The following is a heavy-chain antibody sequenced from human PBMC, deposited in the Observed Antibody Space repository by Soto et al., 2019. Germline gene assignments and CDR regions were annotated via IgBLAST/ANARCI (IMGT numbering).Heavy chain of an antibody. Sequence: SSETLSLTCSVSVDSVSSDRYFLTWIRQPPGKGLEWIAYISYTVDTNYNPSLKSRVTISVDTSRNQCSLTLTSVTAADTAVYFCARIVLGATVDLWRQGSVVTVSS. CDR2: ISYTVDT. D-gene: IGHD1-26*01. J-gene: IGHJ5*02. V-gene: IGHV4-61*01. CDR1: VDSVSSDRYF. CDR3: ARIVLGATVDL.